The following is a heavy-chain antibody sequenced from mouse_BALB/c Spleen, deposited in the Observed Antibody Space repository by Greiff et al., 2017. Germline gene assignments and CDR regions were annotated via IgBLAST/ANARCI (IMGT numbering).Heavy chain of an antibody. Sequence: EVQLVESGGDLVKPGGSLKLSCAASGFTFSSYGMSWVRQTPDKRLEWVATISSGGSYTYYPDSVKGRFTISRDNAKNTLYLQMSSLKSEDTAMYYCASIYYYGSSPHYYAMDYWGQGTSVTVSS. D-gene: IGHD1-1*01. CDR1: GFTFSSYG. CDR3: ASIYYYGSSPHYYAMDY. V-gene: IGHV5-6*01. J-gene: IGHJ4*01. CDR2: ISSGGSYT.